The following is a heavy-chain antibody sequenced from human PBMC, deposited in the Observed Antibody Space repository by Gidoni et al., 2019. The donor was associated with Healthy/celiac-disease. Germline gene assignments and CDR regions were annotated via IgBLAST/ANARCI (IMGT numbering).Heavy chain of an antibody. J-gene: IGHJ4*02. Sequence: TISRDNSKNTLYLQMNSLRAEDTAVYYCAKSPRRITIFGVVIGAYYFDYWGQGTLVTVSS. V-gene: IGHV3-23*01. D-gene: IGHD3-3*01. CDR3: AKSPRRITIFGVVIGAYYFDY.